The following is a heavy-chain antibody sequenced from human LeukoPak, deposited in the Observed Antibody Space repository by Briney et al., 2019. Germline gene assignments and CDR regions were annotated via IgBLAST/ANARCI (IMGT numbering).Heavy chain of an antibody. CDR2: INHSGST. CDR1: GGSSSGYY. V-gene: IGHV4-34*01. D-gene: IGHD6-6*01. Sequence: SETLSLTCAVYGGSSSGYYWSWIRQPPGKGLEWIGEINHSGSTNYNPSLKSRVTISVDTSKNQFSLKLSSVTTADTAVYYCARGYPNGSSYYFDYWGQGTLVTVSS. CDR3: ARGYPNGSSYYFDY. J-gene: IGHJ4*02.